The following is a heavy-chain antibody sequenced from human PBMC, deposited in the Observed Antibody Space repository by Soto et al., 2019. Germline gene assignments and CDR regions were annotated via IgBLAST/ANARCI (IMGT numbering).Heavy chain of an antibody. CDR3: ARALAHCSSTSCYPNAFDI. D-gene: IGHD2-2*01. J-gene: IGHJ3*02. Sequence: QVQLVQSGAEVKKPGASVKVSCKASGYTFTSYGITWVRQAPGQGLEWMGWITAYNGNTNYAQKLQGRVTMTTDTSTSTGYMGLRSLRSDATAVYYCARALAHCSSTSCYPNAFDIWGQGTMVTVSS. CDR2: ITAYNGNT. V-gene: IGHV1-18*01. CDR1: GYTFTSYG.